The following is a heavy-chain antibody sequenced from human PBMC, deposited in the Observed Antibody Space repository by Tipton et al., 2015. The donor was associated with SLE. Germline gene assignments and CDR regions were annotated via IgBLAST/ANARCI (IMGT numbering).Heavy chain of an antibody. CDR2: SYYNGNT. D-gene: IGHD3-16*01. J-gene: IGHJ6*02. CDR1: GGSISSYY. Sequence: LRLSCTVSGGSISSYYWTWIRQPPGKGLEWIGFSYYNGNTKSNPSLKSRVIISVDTSKNQFSLKLNSVTAADTAVYYCARVQEGGYYYYGMDVWGQGTAVTVSS. V-gene: IGHV4-59*12. CDR3: ARVQEGGYYYYGMDV.